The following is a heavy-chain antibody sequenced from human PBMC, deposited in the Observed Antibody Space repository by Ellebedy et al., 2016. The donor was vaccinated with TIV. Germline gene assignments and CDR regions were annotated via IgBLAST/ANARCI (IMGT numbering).Heavy chain of an antibody. CDR1: GDSISSYY. Sequence: GSLRLSXTVSGDSISSYYWSWIRQPPGKGLEWIGRVHRDGSINYNPSLAGRLAVSVDTSKNQFFLRLTSMTAADTAVYYCARETTSHNFDFWGQGALVTVSS. D-gene: IGHD1-1*01. CDR2: VHRDGSI. V-gene: IGHV4-4*07. CDR3: ARETTSHNFDF. J-gene: IGHJ4*02.